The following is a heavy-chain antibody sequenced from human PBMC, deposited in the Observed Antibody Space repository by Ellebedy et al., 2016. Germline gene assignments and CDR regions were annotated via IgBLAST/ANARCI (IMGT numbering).Heavy chain of an antibody. CDR1: GYTFTDYA. J-gene: IGHJ4*02. CDR3: ARGPPITMVRGVINPPGYYFDY. CDR2: INTNTGNP. V-gene: IGHV7-4-1*02. D-gene: IGHD3-10*01. Sequence: ASVKVSCKASGYTFTDYAMNWVRQAPGQGLEWMGWINTNTGNPTYAQGFTGRFVFSLDTSVSTAYLQISSLKAEDTAVYYCARGPPITMVRGVINPPGYYFDYWGQGTLVTVSS.